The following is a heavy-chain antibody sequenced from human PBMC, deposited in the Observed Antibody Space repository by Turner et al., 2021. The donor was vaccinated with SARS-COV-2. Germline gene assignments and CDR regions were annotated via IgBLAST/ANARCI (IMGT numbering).Heavy chain of an antibody. V-gene: IGHV4-39*01. CDR2: IYYSGTT. CDR1: GGSISSSSYF. Sequence: QVQLQESGPGLVKPSETLSHTCTVSGGSISSSSYFWGWIRQPPTKELEWIGSIYYSGTTYYNPSLKSRVSLSIDPSKNQFSLNLTSVTAADTALFYCARQAAGQGLDYWGRGILVTVSS. J-gene: IGHJ4*02. D-gene: IGHD3-10*01. CDR3: ARQAAGQGLDY.